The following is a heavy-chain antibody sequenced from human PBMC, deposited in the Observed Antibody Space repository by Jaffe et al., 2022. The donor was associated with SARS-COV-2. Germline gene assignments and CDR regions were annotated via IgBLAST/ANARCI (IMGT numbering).Heavy chain of an antibody. CDR1: GFTFSSYE. J-gene: IGHJ4*02. V-gene: IGHV3-48*03. CDR3: ARGLYSYGRDPFGY. D-gene: IGHD5-18*01. Sequence: EVQLVESGGGLVQPGGSLRLSCAASGFTFSSYEMNWVRQAPGKGLEWVSYISSSGSTIYYADSVKGRFTISRDNAKNSLYLQMNSLRAEDTAVYYCARGLYSYGRDPFGYWGQGTLVTVSS. CDR2: ISSSGSTI.